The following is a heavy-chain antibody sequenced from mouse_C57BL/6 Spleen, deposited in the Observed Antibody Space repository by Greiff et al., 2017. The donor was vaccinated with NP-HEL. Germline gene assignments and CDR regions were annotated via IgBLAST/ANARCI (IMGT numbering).Heavy chain of an antibody. CDR3: ARKDYGTFYLDY. J-gene: IGHJ2*01. CDR2: ISSGSSTI. D-gene: IGHD2-1*01. CDR1: GFTFSDYG. V-gene: IGHV5-17*01. Sequence: EVQRVESGGGLVKPGGSLKLSCAASGFTFSDYGMHWVRQAPEKGLEWVAYISSGSSTIYYADTVKGRFTISRDNAKNTLFLQMTSRRSEDTAMYYCARKDYGTFYLDYWGQGTTLTVSS.